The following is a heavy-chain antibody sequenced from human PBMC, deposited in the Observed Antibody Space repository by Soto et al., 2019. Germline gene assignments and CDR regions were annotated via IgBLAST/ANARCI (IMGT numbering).Heavy chain of an antibody. CDR2: IVVGSGNT. CDR3: AAGPLVRGAYYYGMDV. V-gene: IGHV1-58*01. Sequence: ASVKVSCKASGFNFTSSAVQWVRQARGQRLEWIGWIVVGSGNTNYAQKFQERVTITRDMSTSTAYMELSSLRSEDTAVYYCAAGPLVRGAYYYGMDVWGQGTTVTAP. CDR1: GFNFTSSA. J-gene: IGHJ6*02. D-gene: IGHD3-10*01.